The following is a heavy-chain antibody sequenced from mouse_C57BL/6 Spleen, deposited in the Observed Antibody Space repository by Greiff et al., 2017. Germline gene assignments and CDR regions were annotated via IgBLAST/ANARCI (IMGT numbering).Heavy chain of an antibody. Sequence: VQLQQSGAELVKPGASVKISCKASGYTFTDYYINWVKQRPGQGLEWIGKIGPGSGSTYNNEKFKGKATLTADTSSSTAYMQLSSLTSEDSAVYFCARETYYGSSYIAYWGQGTLVTVSA. V-gene: IGHV1-77*01. J-gene: IGHJ3*01. D-gene: IGHD1-1*01. CDR2: IGPGSGST. CDR3: ARETYYGSSYIAY. CDR1: GYTFTDYY.